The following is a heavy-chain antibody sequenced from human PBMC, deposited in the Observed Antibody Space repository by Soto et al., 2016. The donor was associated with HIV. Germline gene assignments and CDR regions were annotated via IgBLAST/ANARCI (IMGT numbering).Heavy chain of an antibody. J-gene: IGHJ4*02. V-gene: IGHV3-23*01. CDR3: AKHGLFDY. CDR1: GFTFSSYA. CDR2: ITGSGGST. Sequence: EVQLLESGGDLIQPGGSLRLSCAASGFTFSSYAMSWVRQAPGRGLEWVSAITGSGGSTYYADSVKGRFAISRDNSKNTLYLQMNSLRAEDTAVYYCAKHGLFDYWGQGTLVTVSS.